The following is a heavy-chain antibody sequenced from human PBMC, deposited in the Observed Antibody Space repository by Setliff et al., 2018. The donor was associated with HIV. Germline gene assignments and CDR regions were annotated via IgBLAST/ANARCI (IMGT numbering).Heavy chain of an antibody. CDR1: AVSIGGYS. Sequence: SETLSLTCTVSAVSIGGYSWSWIRQSPGKGLEWIGSIYSTDTTNDNPSLKSRITISVDTSNNQFSLRLSSVTAADTAVYYCARDKGYYYMDVWGKGITVTVSS. V-gene: IGHV4-4*09. CDR3: ARDKGYYYMDV. CDR2: IYSTDTT. J-gene: IGHJ6*03.